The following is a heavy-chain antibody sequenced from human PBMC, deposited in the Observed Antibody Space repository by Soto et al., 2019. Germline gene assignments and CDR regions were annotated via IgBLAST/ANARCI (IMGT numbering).Heavy chain of an antibody. J-gene: IGHJ4*02. CDR2: ISYDGGLQ. CDR3: VSDRGYGHAAVPYS. CDR1: GFTFSSYG. D-gene: IGHD5-18*01. Sequence: QAQLVESGGGVVQPGRSLRLSCAASGFTFSSYGMHWVRQAPGTGLEWVAVISYDGGLQHYADSVKGRFTISRDNSKDMVLLQKNSLRAEDTAVYYCVSDRGYGHAAVPYSWGQGTLVRVSS. V-gene: IGHV3-30*03.